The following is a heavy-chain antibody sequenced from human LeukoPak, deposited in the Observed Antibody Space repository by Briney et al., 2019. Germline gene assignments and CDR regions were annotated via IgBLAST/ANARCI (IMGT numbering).Heavy chain of an antibody. V-gene: IGHV1-69*13. D-gene: IGHD2-15*01. Sequence: ASVKVSCKASGGTFSSYAISWVRQAPGQGLEWMGGIIPIFGTANYGQKFQGRVTITADESTSTAYMELSSLRSEDTAVYYCARGYCSGGSCYSPFDYWGQGTLVTVSS. J-gene: IGHJ4*02. CDR3: ARGYCSGGSCYSPFDY. CDR2: IIPIFGTA. CDR1: GGTFSSYA.